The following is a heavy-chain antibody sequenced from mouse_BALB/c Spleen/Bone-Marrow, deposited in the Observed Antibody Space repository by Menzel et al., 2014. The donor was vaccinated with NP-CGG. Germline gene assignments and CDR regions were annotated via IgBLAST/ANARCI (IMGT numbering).Heavy chain of an antibody. Sequence: EVQGVESGGGLVQPGGSRKLSCAASGFTFSSFGMHWVRQAPEKGLEWVAFISSGSSIIYYADTVKGRFTISRDNPKNTLFLQMTSLRSEDTAMYYCARSRFYGNYFDSWGQGTTLTVSS. CDR3: ARSRFYGNYFDS. V-gene: IGHV5-17*02. D-gene: IGHD2-1*01. CDR2: ISSGSSII. CDR1: GFTFSSFG. J-gene: IGHJ2*01.